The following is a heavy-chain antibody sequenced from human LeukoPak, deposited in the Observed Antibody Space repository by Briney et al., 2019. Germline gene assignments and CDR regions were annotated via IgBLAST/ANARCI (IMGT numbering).Heavy chain of an antibody. J-gene: IGHJ3*01. Sequence: SETLSLTCTVSGDSFSYFYWSWIRQPPGKGLEWIGYIYNSGSTNYNPSLKSRVTISLDTSKNQFSLKLSSVTAADTAVYYCARGERAYRRRDAFDVWGQGTMVTVSS. V-gene: IGHV4-59*01. D-gene: IGHD5-18*01. CDR3: ARGERAYRRRDAFDV. CDR2: IYNSGST. CDR1: GDSFSYFY.